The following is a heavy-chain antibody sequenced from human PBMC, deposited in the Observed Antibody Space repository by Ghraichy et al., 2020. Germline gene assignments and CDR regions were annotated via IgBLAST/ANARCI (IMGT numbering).Heavy chain of an antibody. CDR2: IFFSWGT. D-gene: IGHD3-3*01. J-gene: IGHJ4*02. CDR1: GGSITGYY. Sequence: SQTLSLTCTVSGGSITGYYWSWIRQPPGKGLEWIGYIFFSWGTNYNPSLKSRVTISVDTSKNQFYLKMTSITASDTAMYYLARGERLRLDYWGQGPLVTVSS. CDR3: ARGERLRLDY. V-gene: IGHV4-59*01.